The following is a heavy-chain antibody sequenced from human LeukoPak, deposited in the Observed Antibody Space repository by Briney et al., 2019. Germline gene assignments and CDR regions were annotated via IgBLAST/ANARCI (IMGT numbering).Heavy chain of an antibody. CDR2: ISAYNGNT. V-gene: IGHV1-18*01. CDR3: AHEVIAAAGLPYYYGMDV. J-gene: IGHJ6*02. Sequence: ASVKVSCKASGGTFSSYAISWVRQAPGQGLEWMGWISAYNGNTNYAQKLQGRVTMTTDTSTSTAYMELRSLRSDDTAVYYCAHEVIAAAGLPYYYGMDVWGQGTTVTVSS. CDR1: GGTFSSYA. D-gene: IGHD6-13*01.